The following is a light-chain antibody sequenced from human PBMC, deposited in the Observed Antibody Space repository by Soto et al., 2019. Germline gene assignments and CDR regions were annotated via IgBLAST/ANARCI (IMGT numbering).Light chain of an antibody. CDR3: AAWDASLSAL. CDR2: SDN. J-gene: IGLJ3*02. V-gene: IGLV1-47*02. CDR1: SSNIGSNY. Sequence: QSVLTQPLTASGTPGQRVTISCSGSSSNIGSNYVYWYQQLPGMAPKLLIYSDNQRPSGVPDRFYGSRSGTSASLAISGLRSEDDADYYCAAWDASLSALFGGGTKLTV.